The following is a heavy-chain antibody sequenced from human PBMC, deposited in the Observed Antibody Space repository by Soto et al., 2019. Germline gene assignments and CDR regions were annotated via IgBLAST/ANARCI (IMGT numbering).Heavy chain of an antibody. CDR2: IFSNDEK. J-gene: IGHJ5*02. CDR3: ARIKYYDSSGYFNWFGP. D-gene: IGHD3-22*01. V-gene: IGHV2-26*01. Sequence: SGPTLVNPTETLTQTCTVPGFSLSNARMGVSWIRQPPGKALEWLAHIFSNDEKSYSTSLKSRLTISKDTSKSQVVLTMTNMDPVDTATYYCARIKYYDSSGYFNWFGPWGQGTLVTVS. CDR1: GFSLSNARMG.